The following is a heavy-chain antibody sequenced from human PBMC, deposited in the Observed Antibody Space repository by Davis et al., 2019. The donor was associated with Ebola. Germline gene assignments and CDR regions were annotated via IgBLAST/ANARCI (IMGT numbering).Heavy chain of an antibody. CDR3: ATEEAVGDYYGMDG. D-gene: IGHD6-19*01. CDR2: IYHSGST. Sequence: MPSETLSLTCTVSGCPISSSSYYWGSIRQPPGKGLEWIGAIYHSGSTNYNPSLKSRVTISVDKSKNQFSLKLSSVTAADTAVYYCATEEAVGDYYGMDGWGQGTTVTVSS. J-gene: IGHJ6*02. CDR1: GCPISSSSYY. V-gene: IGHV4-39*07.